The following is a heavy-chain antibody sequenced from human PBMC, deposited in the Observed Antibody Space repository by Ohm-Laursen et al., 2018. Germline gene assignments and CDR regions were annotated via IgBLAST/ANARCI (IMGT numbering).Heavy chain of an antibody. CDR1: GFTFSYYW. V-gene: IGHV3-7*01. CDR2: IKQDGSEK. J-gene: IGHJ4*02. CDR3: AAGSGWLIDY. D-gene: IGHD6-19*01. Sequence: GSLRLSCAASGFTFSYYWMTWVRQAPGKGLEWVANIKQDGSEKNYVESVKGRFTISRDNAKNSLFLQLNALRAEDTAVYYCAAGSGWLIDYWGQGTLVTVSS.